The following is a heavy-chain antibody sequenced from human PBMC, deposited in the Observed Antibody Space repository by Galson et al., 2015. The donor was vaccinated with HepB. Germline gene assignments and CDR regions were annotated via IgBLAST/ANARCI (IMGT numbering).Heavy chain of an antibody. D-gene: IGHD1-26*01. CDR1: GFTFSSYR. CDR2: IKQDGSEK. V-gene: IGHV3-7*01. Sequence: SLRLSCAASGFTFSSYRMSWVRQAPGKGLEWVANIKQDGSEKYYVDSVKGRFTISRDNAKNSLYLQMNSLRAEDTAVYYCAMLGSYYPFDYWGQGTLVTVSS. CDR3: AMLGSYYPFDY. J-gene: IGHJ4*02.